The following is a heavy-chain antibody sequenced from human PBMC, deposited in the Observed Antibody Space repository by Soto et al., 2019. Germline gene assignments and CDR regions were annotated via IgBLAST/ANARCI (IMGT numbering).Heavy chain of an antibody. J-gene: IGHJ4*02. Sequence: SETLSLTCTVSGGSINSYYWSWIRQPPGKGLEWIGYIYYSGSTNYNPSLKSRVTISVDTSKNQFSLKLSSVTAADTAVYYCARAVRQWLAADYWGQGTLVTVSS. CDR3: ARAVRQWLAADY. V-gene: IGHV4-59*01. D-gene: IGHD6-19*01. CDR2: IYYSGST. CDR1: GGSINSYY.